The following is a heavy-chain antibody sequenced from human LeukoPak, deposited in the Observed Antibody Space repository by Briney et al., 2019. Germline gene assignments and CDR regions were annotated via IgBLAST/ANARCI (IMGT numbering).Heavy chain of an antibody. Sequence: ASVKVSCKASGYTFTSYNINWVRQATGQGLEWMGWMNPHNGNTGYAQKFQGRVTITTDESTSTAYMELSSLRSEDTAVYYCARARARIVVVPAANDAFDIWGQGTMVTVSS. CDR3: ARARARIVVVPAANDAFDI. J-gene: IGHJ3*02. V-gene: IGHV1-8*01. CDR1: GYTFTSYN. D-gene: IGHD2-2*01. CDR2: MNPHNGNT.